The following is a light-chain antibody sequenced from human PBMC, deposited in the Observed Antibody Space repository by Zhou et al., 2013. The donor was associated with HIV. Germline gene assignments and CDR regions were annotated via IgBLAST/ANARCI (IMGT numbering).Light chain of an antibody. Sequence: EVLMTQSPVTLSVSPGGRATLSCRASQSVDTYLAWYQQRPGQPPRLLIYGASTRATGIPDRFSGSGSGTDFTLTISRLEPEDFAVYYCQQYGGSPTFGQGTKVEIK. CDR2: GAS. CDR3: QQYGGSPT. CDR1: QSVDTY. V-gene: IGKV3-20*01. J-gene: IGKJ1*01.